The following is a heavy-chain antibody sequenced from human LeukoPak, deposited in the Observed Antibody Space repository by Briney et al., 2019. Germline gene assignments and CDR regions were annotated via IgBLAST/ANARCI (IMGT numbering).Heavy chain of an antibody. V-gene: IGHV3-21*01. CDR1: GFTFSNYD. CDR2: ISSISSNI. D-gene: IGHD5-12*01. J-gene: IGHJ6*02. Sequence: TGGSLRLSCAASGFTFSNYDMNWVRQAPGKGLEWVSSISSISSNIYYAASVKGRFTISRDNAKTSLYLQMNSLRAEDTAVYYCARDLAGYSGHDYNYYYGMDVWGQGTTVTVSS. CDR3: ARDLAGYSGHDYNYYYGMDV.